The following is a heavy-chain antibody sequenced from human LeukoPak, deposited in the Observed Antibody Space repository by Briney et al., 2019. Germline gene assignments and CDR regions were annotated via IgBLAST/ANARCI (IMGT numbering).Heavy chain of an antibody. D-gene: IGHD3-9*01. CDR2: ISGSGGST. CDR3: AKRSERYFDWLPQNWFDP. CDR1: GFTFSSYA. J-gene: IGHJ5*02. V-gene: IGHV3-23*01. Sequence: PGGSLRLSCAASGFTFSSYAMSWVRQAPGKGLEWVSAISGSGGSTYYADSVKGRFTISRDNSKNTLYLQMNSLRAEDTAVYYCAKRSERYFDWLPQNWFDPWGQGTLVTVS.